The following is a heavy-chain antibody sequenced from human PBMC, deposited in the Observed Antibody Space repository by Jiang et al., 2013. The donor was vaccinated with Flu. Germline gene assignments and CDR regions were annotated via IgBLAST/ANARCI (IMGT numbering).Heavy chain of an antibody. D-gene: IGHD6-25*01. CDR3: ARGSGGYTILNC. Sequence: GLVKPSQALSLTCSVSGDSVGSGGSSWTWIRQPAGKGLEWIGRIYPTGSTKYNPSLKSRVTISLDTSKNQFSLNLSSVTAADTAVYYCARGSGGYTILNCWGQGTLVTVSS. J-gene: IGHJ4*02. CDR2: IYPTGST. V-gene: IGHV4-61*02. CDR1: GDSVGSGGSS.